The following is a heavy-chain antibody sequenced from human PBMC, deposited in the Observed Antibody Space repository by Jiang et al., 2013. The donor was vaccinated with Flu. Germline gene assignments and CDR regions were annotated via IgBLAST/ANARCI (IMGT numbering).Heavy chain of an antibody. Sequence: GSGLVKPSQTLSLTCTVSGGSISSGSYYWSWIRQPAGKGLEWIGRIYTSGSTNYNPSLKSRVTISVDTSKNQFSLKLSSVTAADTAVYYCARDPSGSSRPFDYWGQGTLV. J-gene: IGHJ4*02. CDR2: IYTSGST. CDR3: ARDPSGSSRPFDY. D-gene: IGHD6-6*01. V-gene: IGHV4-61*02. CDR1: GGSISSGSYY.